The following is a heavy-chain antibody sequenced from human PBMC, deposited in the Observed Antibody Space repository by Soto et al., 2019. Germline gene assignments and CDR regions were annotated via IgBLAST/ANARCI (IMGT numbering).Heavy chain of an antibody. CDR2: IYYSGST. J-gene: IGHJ4*02. D-gene: IGHD3-3*01. CDR3: ARHERNDFWSGYPRNFDY. V-gene: IGHV4-59*08. CDR1: GGSISSYY. Sequence: SDTLSLTCTVSGGSISSYYWSWIRQPPGKGLEWIGYIYYSGSTNYNPSLKSRVTISVDTSKNQFSLKLSSVTAADTAVYYCARHERNDFWSGYPRNFDYWGQGTLVTVSS.